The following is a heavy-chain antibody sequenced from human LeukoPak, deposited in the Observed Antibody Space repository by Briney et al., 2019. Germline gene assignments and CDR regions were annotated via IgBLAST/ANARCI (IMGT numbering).Heavy chain of an antibody. D-gene: IGHD2-2*01. CDR1: GYTFTSYG. J-gene: IGHJ5*02. V-gene: IGHV1-18*01. CDR3: ARDAYIVVVPAAPFDP. CDR2: ISAYNGNT. Sequence: ASVKVSCKASGYTFTSYGISWVRQAPGQGLEWMGWISAYNGNTNYAQKLQGRVTMTTDTSTSTAYMELRSLRSDDTAVYYCARDAYIVVVPAAPFDPWGQGTLVTVSS.